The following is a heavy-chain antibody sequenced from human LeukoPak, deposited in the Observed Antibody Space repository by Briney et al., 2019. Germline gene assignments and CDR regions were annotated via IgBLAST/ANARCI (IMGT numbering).Heavy chain of an antibody. CDR2: MNPNSGNT. CDR3: ARGGAVKYCSGGSCYSERWFDP. J-gene: IGHJ5*02. V-gene: IGHV1-8*01. Sequence: ASVKVSCKASGYTFTSYDINWVRQATGQGLEWMGWMNPNSGNTGYAQKFQGRVTMTRNTSISTAYMELSSLRSEDTAVYYCARGGAVKYCSGGSCYSERWFDPWGQGTLVTVSS. CDR1: GYTFTSYD. D-gene: IGHD2-15*01.